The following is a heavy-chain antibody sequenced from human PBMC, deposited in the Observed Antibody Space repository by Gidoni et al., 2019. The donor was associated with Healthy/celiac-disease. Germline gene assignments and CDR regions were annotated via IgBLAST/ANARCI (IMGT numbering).Heavy chain of an antibody. Sequence: QVQLVESGGGVVQPGRSLRLSCAASGCTFSSYAMPWVRQAPGKGLEWVAVISYDGSKKYYADSVKGRFTISRDNSKNTLYLQMNSLRAEDTAVYYCARDGLLWFGELLLGYFDYWGQGTLVTVSS. CDR2: ISYDGSKK. CDR3: ARDGLLWFGELLLGYFDY. J-gene: IGHJ4*02. V-gene: IGHV3-30*04. D-gene: IGHD3-10*01. CDR1: GCTFSSYA.